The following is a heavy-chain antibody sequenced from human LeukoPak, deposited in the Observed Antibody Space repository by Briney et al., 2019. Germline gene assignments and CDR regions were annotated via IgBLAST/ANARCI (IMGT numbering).Heavy chain of an antibody. V-gene: IGHV4-34*01. Sequence: SETLSLTCAVYGGSFSGYYWSWIRQPPGKGLEWIGEINHSGSTNYNPSLKSRVTISVDTSKNQFSLKLSSVTAADTAVYYRAERLRFLGPMDVWGKGTTVTVSS. D-gene: IGHD3-3*01. CDR2: INHSGST. CDR3: AERLRFLGPMDV. CDR1: GGSFSGYY. J-gene: IGHJ6*04.